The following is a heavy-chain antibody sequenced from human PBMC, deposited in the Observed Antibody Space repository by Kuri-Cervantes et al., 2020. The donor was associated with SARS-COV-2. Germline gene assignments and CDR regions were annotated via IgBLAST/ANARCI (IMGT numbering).Heavy chain of an antibody. V-gene: IGHV3-23*01. Sequence: GGSLRLSCAASGFTFNNYAMSWVRQAPGKGLEWVSVIDGSGGSTYYADSVRGRFTISRDNSKNTLYLQMNSLRAEDTAVYYCAKDCTYYDILTGYDYWGQGTLVT. D-gene: IGHD3-9*01. CDR3: AKDCTYYDILTGYDY. CDR1: GFTFNNYA. CDR2: IDGSGGST. J-gene: IGHJ4*02.